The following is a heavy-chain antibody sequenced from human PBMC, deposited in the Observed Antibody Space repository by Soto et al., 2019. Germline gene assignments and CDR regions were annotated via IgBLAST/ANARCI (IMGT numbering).Heavy chain of an antibody. CDR1: GGTFSSYA. V-gene: IGHV1-69*13. D-gene: IGHD5-12*01. J-gene: IGHJ6*02. Sequence: GASVKVSCKASGGTFSSYAISWVRQAPGQGLEWMGGIIPTFGTANYAQKFQGRVTITADESTSTAYMELSSLRSEDTAVYYCAREVAPPTEYYYYGMDVWGQGTTVTVSS. CDR2: IIPTFGTA. CDR3: AREVAPPTEYYYYGMDV.